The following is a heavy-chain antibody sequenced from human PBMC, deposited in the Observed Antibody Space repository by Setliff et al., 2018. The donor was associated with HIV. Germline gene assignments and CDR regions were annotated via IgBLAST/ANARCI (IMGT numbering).Heavy chain of an antibody. CDR1: GYTLTSYG. D-gene: IGHD1-1*01. Sequence: ASVKVSCKASGYTLTSYGISWVRQAPGQGLEWMGWISAYNGNTNYAQKVQGRVTMTTDTSTSTAYMELRSLRSDDTAVYYCARRARESTALHSDWNDVLFFDYWGQGTLVTVSS. V-gene: IGHV1-18*01. CDR2: ISAYNGNT. J-gene: IGHJ4*02. CDR3: ARRARESTALHSDWNDVLFFDY.